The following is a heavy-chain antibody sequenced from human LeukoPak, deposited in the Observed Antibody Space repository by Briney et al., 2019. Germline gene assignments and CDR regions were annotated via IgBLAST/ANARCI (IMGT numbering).Heavy chain of an antibody. J-gene: IGHJ4*02. CDR3: ARGGYGPDY. D-gene: IGHD1-1*01. CDR1: GFTFSSYS. V-gene: IGHV3-48*01. CDR2: ISSSSSTL. Sequence: GGSLRLSCAASGFTFSSYSMNWVRQAPGKGLEWVSYISSSSSTLYYADSVKGRFTISRNNAKNSLYLQMNSLRAEDTAVYYCARGGYGPDYWGQGTLVTVSS.